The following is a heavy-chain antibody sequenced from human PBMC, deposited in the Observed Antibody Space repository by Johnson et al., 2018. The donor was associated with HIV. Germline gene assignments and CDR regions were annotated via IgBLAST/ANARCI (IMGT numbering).Heavy chain of an antibody. CDR2: ISYDGKNN. Sequence: QVQLVESGGGVIRPGGSLRLSCAASGFTFSSYAMHWVRQAPGKGLEWVAVISYDGKNNYYTGSVKGRFTSSRDNSKHTVNLQMNSLRPEDTAVYYCAKDLVFYVPRSESYYKVFFAFDIWGQGTMVTVSS. D-gene: IGHD3-10*01. J-gene: IGHJ3*02. CDR3: AKDLVFYVPRSESYYKVFFAFDI. V-gene: IGHV3-30*04. CDR1: GFTFSSYA.